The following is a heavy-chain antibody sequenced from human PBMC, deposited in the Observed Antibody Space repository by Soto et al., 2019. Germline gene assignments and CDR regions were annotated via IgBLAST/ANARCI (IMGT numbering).Heavy chain of an antibody. Sequence: QVQLVQSGAEVKKPGSSVKVSCKASGGTFSSYAISWVRQAPGQGLEWMGGIIPIFGTANYAQKFQGRVTITADESTSTAYMELSSLRSEDTAEYYCASIENYYDSSGYPYYFDYWGQGTLVTVSS. V-gene: IGHV1-69*01. CDR1: GGTFSSYA. D-gene: IGHD3-22*01. CDR3: ASIENYYDSSGYPYYFDY. CDR2: IIPIFGTA. J-gene: IGHJ4*02.